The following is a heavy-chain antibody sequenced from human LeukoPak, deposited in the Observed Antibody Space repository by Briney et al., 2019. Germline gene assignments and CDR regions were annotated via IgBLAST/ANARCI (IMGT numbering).Heavy chain of an antibody. CDR3: ARDILTGYYRWSWFDP. V-gene: IGHV1-3*01. CDR1: GYTFTSYG. CDR2: INAGNGNT. D-gene: IGHD3-9*01. J-gene: IGHJ5*02. Sequence: RASVKVSCKASGYTFTSYGISWVRQAPGQRLEWMGWINAGNGNTKYSQKFQGRVTITRDTSASTAYMELSSLRSEDTAVYYCARDILTGYYRWSWFDPWGQGTLVTVSS.